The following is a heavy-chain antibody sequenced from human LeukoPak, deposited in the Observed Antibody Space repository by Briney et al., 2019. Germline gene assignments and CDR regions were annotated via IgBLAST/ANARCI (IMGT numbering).Heavy chain of an antibody. CDR3: ARDKNTGQDY. D-gene: IGHD5-18*01. CDR1: GGSFSGYY. V-gene: IGHV4-34*01. Sequence: PSETLSLTCAVYGGSFSGYYWSWIRQPPGKGLEWIGEINHSGSTNYNPSLKSRVTISVDTSKNQFSLKLSSVTAADTAVYYCARDKNTGQDYWGQGTLVTVSS. J-gene: IGHJ4*02. CDR2: INHSGST.